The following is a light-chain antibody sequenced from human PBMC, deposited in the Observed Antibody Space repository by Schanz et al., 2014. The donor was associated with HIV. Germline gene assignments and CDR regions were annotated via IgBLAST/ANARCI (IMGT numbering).Light chain of an antibody. CDR2: AAS. J-gene: IGKJ4*01. V-gene: IGKV1-9*01. Sequence: DIQLTQSPSLLSASAGDRVTITCRASQDISNFLAWYQQKPGKAPKLLIYAASTLQSGVPSRFSGSGSGTDFTLTISSLQSEDVATYFCQKYGSAPLTFGGGTKVEI. CDR1: QDISNF. CDR3: QKYGSAPLT.